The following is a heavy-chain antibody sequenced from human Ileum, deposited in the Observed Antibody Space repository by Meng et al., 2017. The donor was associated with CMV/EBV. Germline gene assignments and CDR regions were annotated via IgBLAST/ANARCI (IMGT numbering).Heavy chain of an antibody. Sequence: CSVSGASVSSGPHFWGWVRQSPGQGLQAIAYFHHSGLTNYNPSLKSRAAISADTSKNHLFLRLTSVTAADTAIYYCARVVVGWYYLDYWGPGALVTVSS. CDR1: GASVSSGPHF. D-gene: IGHD2-15*01. V-gene: IGHV4-61*03. CDR2: FHHSGLT. J-gene: IGHJ4*02. CDR3: ARVVVGWYYLDY.